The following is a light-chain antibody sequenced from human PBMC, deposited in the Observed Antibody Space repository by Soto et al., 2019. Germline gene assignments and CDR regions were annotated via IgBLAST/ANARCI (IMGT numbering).Light chain of an antibody. CDR2: GAS. CDR3: HQNNNWPPWT. Sequence: QSTATLSVSPGEGATLSCRASQSVSSNFAWYQQKPGQAPRRLIYGASTRATGIPARSSGSGSGTEFTLTISSLQAEDYAVYYCHQNNNWPPWTFGQGTKVDI. CDR1: QSVSSN. V-gene: IGKV3-15*01. J-gene: IGKJ1*01.